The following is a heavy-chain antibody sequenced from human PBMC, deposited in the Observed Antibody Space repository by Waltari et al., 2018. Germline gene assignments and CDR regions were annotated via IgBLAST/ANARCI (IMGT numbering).Heavy chain of an antibody. CDR1: GFTFSRFW. Sequence: IQLVESGGGLVQPGGSLRLACAASGFTFSRFWMSWVRQAPGKGPEWVANINQDGSEKYYVDSVKGRFTISRDNGKNSLYLQLNSLRVDDTALHYCTDFDYWGLGTLVTVS. CDR2: INQDGSEK. V-gene: IGHV3-7*01. CDR3: TDFDY. J-gene: IGHJ4*02.